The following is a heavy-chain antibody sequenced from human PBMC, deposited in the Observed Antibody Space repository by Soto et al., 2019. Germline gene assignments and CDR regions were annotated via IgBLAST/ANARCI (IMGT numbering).Heavy chain of an antibody. CDR1: GYTLTELS. J-gene: IGHJ4*02. CDR3: ACLWFGDKERDY. CDR2: FDPEDGET. D-gene: IGHD3-10*01. Sequence: ASVKVSCKVSGYTLTELSMHWVRQAPGKGLEWMGGFDPEDGETIYAQKFQGRVTMTEDTSTDTAYMELSSLRSEDTAVYYCACLWFGDKERDYWGQGTLVTVSS. V-gene: IGHV1-24*01.